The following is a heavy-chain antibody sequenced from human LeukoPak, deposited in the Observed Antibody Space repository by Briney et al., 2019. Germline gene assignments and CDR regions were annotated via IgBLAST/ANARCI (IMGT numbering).Heavy chain of an antibody. CDR2: VHHSGAT. J-gene: IGHJ4*02. CDR1: GYSISRGYH. CDR3: ARINFNPDY. V-gene: IGHV4-38-2*02. D-gene: IGHD1-14*01. Sequence: SETLSLTCSVSGYSISRGYHWAWFRQPPGKGLEWIGSVHHSGATYYNPSLNSRLTISVDTSKNQFSLKMDAVTAADTAVYYCARINFNPDYWGQGTLVSVSS.